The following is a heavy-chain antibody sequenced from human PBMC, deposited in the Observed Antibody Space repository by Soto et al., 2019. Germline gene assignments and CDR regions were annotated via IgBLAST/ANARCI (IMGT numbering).Heavy chain of an antibody. CDR3: ARGRDYVDTAENWFDP. CDR2: ISSSSSYI. CDR1: GFTFSSYS. D-gene: IGHD5-18*01. Sequence: EVQLVESGGGLVKPGGSLRLSCAASGFTFSSYSMNWVRQAPGKGLEWVSSISSSSSYIYYADSVKGRFTISRDNAKNSLYLQMNSLRAEDTAVYYCARGRDYVDTAENWFDPWGQGTLVTVSS. V-gene: IGHV3-21*01. J-gene: IGHJ5*02.